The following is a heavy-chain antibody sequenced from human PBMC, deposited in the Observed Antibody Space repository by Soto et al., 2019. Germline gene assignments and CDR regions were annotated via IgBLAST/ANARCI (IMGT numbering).Heavy chain of an antibody. D-gene: IGHD3-10*01. CDR2: ISYDGSNK. CDR1: GFTFSSYG. V-gene: IGHV3-30*03. CDR3: ARDRWFGELLPQRRNDAFDI. Sequence: GGSLRLSCAASGFTFSSYGMHWVRQAPGKGLEWVAVISYDGSNKYYADSVKGRFTISRDNSKNTLYLQMNSLRAEDTAVYYCARDRWFGELLPQRRNDAFDIWGQGTMVTVSS. J-gene: IGHJ3*02.